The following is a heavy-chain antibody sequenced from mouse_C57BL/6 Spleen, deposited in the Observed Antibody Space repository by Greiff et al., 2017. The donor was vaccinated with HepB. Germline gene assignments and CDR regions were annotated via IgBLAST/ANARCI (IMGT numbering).Heavy chain of an antibody. CDR3: ARSRNYGFAY. J-gene: IGHJ3*01. Sequence: EVHLVESGGGLVQPGGSLSLSCAASGFTFTDYYMSGVRQLPGRALDWLGFIRNKAKGYTTEYSASVKGRFTISRDNSQIILYLQMNALRAEDSATYYCARSRNYGFAYWGQGTLVTVSA. CDR2: IRNKAKGYTT. D-gene: IGHD2-1*01. CDR1: GFTFTDYY. V-gene: IGHV7-3*01.